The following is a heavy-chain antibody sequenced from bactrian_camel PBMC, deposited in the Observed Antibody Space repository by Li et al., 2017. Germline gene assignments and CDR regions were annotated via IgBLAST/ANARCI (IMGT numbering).Heavy chain of an antibody. J-gene: IGHJ4*01. V-gene: IGHV3S1*01. CDR1: SDC. CDR2: VSRDNNPT. D-gene: IGHD4*01. Sequence: HVQLVESGGGSVQTGQSLRLSCAARSDCIGWFRQAPGEDRQGVAAVSRDNNPTYYLDSVKGRFTISRDNAKNTVYLQMNSLKSEDTAMYYCAKGTYSDSSPRGQGTQVTVS. CDR3: AKGTYSDSSP.